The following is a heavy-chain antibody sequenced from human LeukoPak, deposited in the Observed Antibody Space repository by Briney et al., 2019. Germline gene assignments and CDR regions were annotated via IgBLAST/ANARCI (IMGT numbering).Heavy chain of an antibody. D-gene: IGHD6-13*01. CDR2: INHSGST. V-gene: IGHV4-34*01. Sequence: SETLSLTCAVYGGSFSGYYWSWIRQPTGKGLEWIGEINHSGSTNYNPSLKSRVTISVDTSKNQFSLKLSSVTAADTAVYYCARGEAIAAAGTDFDYWGQGTLVTVSS. CDR1: GGSFSGYY. CDR3: ARGEAIAAAGTDFDY. J-gene: IGHJ4*02.